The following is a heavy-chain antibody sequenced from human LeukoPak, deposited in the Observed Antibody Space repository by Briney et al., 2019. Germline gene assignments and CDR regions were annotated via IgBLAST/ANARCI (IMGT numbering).Heavy chain of an antibody. CDR2: INHSGST. D-gene: IGHD3-3*01. CDR3: ARGRFLEWLCNFDY. CDR1: GGSFSGYY. V-gene: IGHV4-34*01. Sequence: SETLSLTCAVYGGSFSGYYWSWIRQPPGKGLEWIGEINHSGSTNYNPSLKSRVTISVDTSKNQFSLKLSSVTAADTAVYYCARGRFLEWLCNFDYWGQGTLVTVSS. J-gene: IGHJ4*02.